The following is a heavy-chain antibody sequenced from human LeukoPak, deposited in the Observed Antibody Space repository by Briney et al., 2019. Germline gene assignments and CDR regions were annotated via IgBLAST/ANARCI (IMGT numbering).Heavy chain of an antibody. J-gene: IGHJ5*02. V-gene: IGHV4-59*01. D-gene: IGHD3-22*01. CDR3: ARGKGYYDSSGLRNWFDP. CDR1: GGSISSYY. Sequence: SETLSLTCTVSGGSISSYYWSWIRQPPGKGLEWIGYIYYSGSTNYNPSLKSRVTISVDTSKNHFSLKLSSVTAADTAVYYCARGKGYYDSSGLRNWFDPWGQGTLVTVSS. CDR2: IYYSGST.